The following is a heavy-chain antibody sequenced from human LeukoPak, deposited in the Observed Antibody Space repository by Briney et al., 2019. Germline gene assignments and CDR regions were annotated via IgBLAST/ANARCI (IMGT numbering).Heavy chain of an antibody. Sequence: ASVKVSCKASGYTFTGYYMHWVRQAPGQGLEWMGWINPNSGGTNYAQKFQGRVTMTRDTSISTAYMELSRLRSDDTAVYYCARGSSSWPLAEYFQHWGQGTLVTVSS. CDR1: GYTFTGYY. CDR2: INPNSGGT. D-gene: IGHD6-13*01. V-gene: IGHV1-2*02. J-gene: IGHJ1*01. CDR3: ARGSSSWPLAEYFQH.